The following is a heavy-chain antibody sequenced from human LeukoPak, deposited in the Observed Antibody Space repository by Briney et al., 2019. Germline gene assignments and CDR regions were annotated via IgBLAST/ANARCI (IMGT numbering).Heavy chain of an antibody. CDR3: ARLDNYLTIFDI. V-gene: IGHV4-39*01. D-gene: IGHD5-24*01. CDR2: IYYSGNT. J-gene: IGHJ3*02. CDR1: GGSISTSAYY. Sequence: SETLSLTCIVSGGSISTSAYYWGWIRQPPGEGLQWIGSIYYSGNTYYNSSLKSRVTISVDTSTSQFSLRLSSVTAADTAVYYCARLDNYLTIFDIWGQGTMVTVSS.